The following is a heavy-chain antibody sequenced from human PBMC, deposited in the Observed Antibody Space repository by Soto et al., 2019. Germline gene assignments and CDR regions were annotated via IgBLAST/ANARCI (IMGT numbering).Heavy chain of an antibody. J-gene: IGHJ5*02. V-gene: IGHV1-3*01. CDR3: AGAPHLVVVPAAIGFDP. D-gene: IGHD2-2*01. Sequence: QVQLVQSGAEVKKPGASVKVSCKASGYTFTSYAMHWVRQAPGQRLEWMGWINAGNGNTKYSQKFQGRVTITRDTSASTAYMELSRLRSEDTAVYYCAGAPHLVVVPAAIGFDPWGQGTLVTVSS. CDR1: GYTFTSYA. CDR2: INAGNGNT.